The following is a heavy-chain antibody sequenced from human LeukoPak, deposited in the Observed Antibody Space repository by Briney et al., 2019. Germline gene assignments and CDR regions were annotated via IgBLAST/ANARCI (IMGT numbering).Heavy chain of an antibody. CDR3: ARGALVMGYYYDSSGYSNINAFDI. CDR2: IYYSGST. V-gene: IGHV4-59*01. J-gene: IGHJ3*02. CDR1: GGSISSYY. Sequence: SETLSLTCTVSGGSISSYYWSWIRQPPGKGLEWIGYIYYSGSTNYNPSLKGRVTISVDTSKNQFSLKLSSVTAADTAVYYCARGALVMGYYYDSSGYSNINAFDIWGQGTMVTVSS. D-gene: IGHD3-22*01.